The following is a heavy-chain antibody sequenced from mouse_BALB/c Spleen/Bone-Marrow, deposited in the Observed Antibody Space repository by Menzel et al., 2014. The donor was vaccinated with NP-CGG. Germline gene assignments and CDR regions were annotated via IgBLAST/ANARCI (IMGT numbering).Heavy chain of an antibody. CDR1: GYTFSSYW. CDR2: ILPGSGSI. V-gene: IGHV1-9*01. D-gene: IGHD2-3*01. J-gene: IGHJ2*01. CDR3: ARPLYDGYYP. Sequence: QVQLQQSGGELMKPGASVMISCKATGYTFSSYWIEWVKQRPGHGLEWIGEILPGSGSINYNEKFKGKATFTADTSSNTAYMQLSSLTSEDSAVYYCARPLYDGYYPWGQGTTLTVSS.